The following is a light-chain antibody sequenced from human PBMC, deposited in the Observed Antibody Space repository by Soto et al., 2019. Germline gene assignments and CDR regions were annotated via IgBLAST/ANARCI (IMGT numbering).Light chain of an antibody. J-gene: IGKJ4*01. CDR1: QSVSSY. V-gene: IGKV3-11*01. CDR2: DAS. Sequence: EIVLTQSPATLSVSPGDRGTLSCRASQSVSSYLAWYQQKPGQAPRLLIYDASNRATGIPARFSGSGSGTDFTLTISSLEPEDFAVYYCQQRSNWPQLTFGGGTKVEIK. CDR3: QQRSNWPQLT.